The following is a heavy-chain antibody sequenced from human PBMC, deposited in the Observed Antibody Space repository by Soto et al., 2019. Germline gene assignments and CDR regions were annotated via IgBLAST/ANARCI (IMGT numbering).Heavy chain of an antibody. J-gene: IGHJ4*02. CDR3: ARIEWDE. V-gene: IGHV3-33*01. Sequence: PGGSLRLSCEASGFTFSSYGMHWVRQAPGKGLEWVALIWYDGSNKYYADSVKGRFTISRDNSKNTLFLQMNSLRAEDTAVYYCARIEWDEWGQGTLVTVSS. D-gene: IGHD1-26*01. CDR2: IWYDGSNK. CDR1: GFTFSSYG.